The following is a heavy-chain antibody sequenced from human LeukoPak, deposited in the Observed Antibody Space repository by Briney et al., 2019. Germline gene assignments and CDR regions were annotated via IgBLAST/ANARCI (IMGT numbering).Heavy chain of an antibody. CDR1: GFTFSSYG. J-gene: IGHJ4*02. Sequence: PGGSLRLSCAASGFTFSSYGMHWVRQAPGKGLEWVAVIWYDGSNKYYADPVKGRFTISRDNSKNTLYLQMNSLRAEDTAVYYCARDQEDDFWSGYSPLDYWGQGTLVTVSS. CDR2: IWYDGSNK. D-gene: IGHD3-3*01. CDR3: ARDQEDDFWSGYSPLDY. V-gene: IGHV3-33*01.